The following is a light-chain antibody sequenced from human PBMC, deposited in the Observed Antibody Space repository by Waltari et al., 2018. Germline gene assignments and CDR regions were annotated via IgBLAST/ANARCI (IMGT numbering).Light chain of an antibody. CDR1: RPTPGSNV. J-gene: IGLJ1*01. CDR2: NDV. Sequence: QSVLTQPPSASGTPGQRVIISCSGSRPTPGSNVVHWYPQRPDTAPNLLIFNDVARPSGVPDRFSGSRSATSASLAISGLQSDDESTYYCASWDDRLDAYVFGTGTRVTVL. CDR3: ASWDDRLDAYV. V-gene: IGLV1-44*01.